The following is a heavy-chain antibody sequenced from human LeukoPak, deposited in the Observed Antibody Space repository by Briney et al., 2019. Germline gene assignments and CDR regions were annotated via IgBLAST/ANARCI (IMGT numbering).Heavy chain of an antibody. V-gene: IGHV3-33*01. Sequence: GGSLRLSCAASGFTFSSYGMHWVRQAPGKGLEWVAVIWYDGSNKYYADSVKGRFTISRDNSKNTLYLQMNSLRAEDTAVYYCARDYGYSSGWYRYYYYGMDVWGQGTTVTVSS. CDR2: IWYDGSNK. CDR3: ARDYGYSSGWYRYYYYGMDV. J-gene: IGHJ6*02. CDR1: GFTFSSYG. D-gene: IGHD6-19*01.